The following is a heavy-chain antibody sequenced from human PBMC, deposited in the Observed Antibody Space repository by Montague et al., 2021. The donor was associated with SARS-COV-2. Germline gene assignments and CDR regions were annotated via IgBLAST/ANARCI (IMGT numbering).Heavy chain of an antibody. J-gene: IGHJ6*02. V-gene: IGHV4-4*02. CDR1: AGSISSSSW. CDR2: IYHSGGT. CDR3: ARIPFGYYGMDV. D-gene: IGHD3-16*01. Sequence: SETLSLTCAVSAGSISSSSWWSWVRQPPGKGLEWIAEIYHSGGTXYNPSLKSRVTISVDKSKNQFSLQLSSVTAADTAVYYCARIPFGYYGMDVWGQGTTVTVSS.